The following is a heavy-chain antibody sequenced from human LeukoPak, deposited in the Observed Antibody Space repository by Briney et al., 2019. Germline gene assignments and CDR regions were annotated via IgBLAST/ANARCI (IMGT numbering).Heavy chain of an antibody. J-gene: IGHJ6*02. V-gene: IGHV4-30-2*01. CDR1: GGSISSGGYP. CDR2: IYHSGST. D-gene: IGHD3-16*01. Sequence: SETLSLTCAVSGGSISSGGYPWSWIRQPPGKGLEWIGYIYHSGSTYYNPSLKSRVTISVDRSRNQFSLKLSSVTAADTAVYYCARAGLYYYYGMDVWGQGTTVTVSS. CDR3: ARAGLYYYYGMDV.